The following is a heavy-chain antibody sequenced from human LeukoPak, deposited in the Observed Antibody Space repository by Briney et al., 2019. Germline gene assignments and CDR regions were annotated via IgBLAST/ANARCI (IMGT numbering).Heavy chain of an antibody. D-gene: IGHD4-17*01. CDR3: ARARMFLTTVTTQRAFDI. CDR2: IHHSGST. J-gene: IGHJ3*02. Sequence: SETLSLTCTVSGGSISSYYWSWIRQPPGKGLEWIGEIHHSGSTNYNPSLKSRVTISVDKSKNQFSLKLSSVTAADTAVYYCARARMFLTTVTTQRAFDIWGQGTMVTVSS. CDR1: GGSISSYY. V-gene: IGHV4-59*12.